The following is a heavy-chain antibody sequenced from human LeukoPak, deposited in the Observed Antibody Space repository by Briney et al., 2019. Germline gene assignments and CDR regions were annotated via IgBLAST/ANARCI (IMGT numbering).Heavy chain of an antibody. CDR1: GFSFGSYG. J-gene: IGHJ4*02. CDR3: ARDLDSGSYFFAY. V-gene: IGHV3-48*04. CDR2: ISGRSATT. D-gene: IGHD3-22*01. Sequence: GGSLRLSCAASGFSFGSYGLSWVRQAPGKGLQWVAYISGRSATTHYADSVEGRFTISRDNAKNSLYLQMSSLRAEDTAVYYCARDLDSGSYFFAYWGQGTPVIVSS.